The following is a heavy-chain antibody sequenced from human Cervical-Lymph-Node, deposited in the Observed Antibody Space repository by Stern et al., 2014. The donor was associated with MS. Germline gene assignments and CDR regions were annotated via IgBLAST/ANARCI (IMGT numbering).Heavy chain of an antibody. CDR1: GFSLSNARMG. J-gene: IGHJ5*02. V-gene: IGHV2-26*01. CDR2: IFSNDEK. Sequence: QITLKESGPVLVKPTETLTLTCTVSGFSLSNARMGVSWIRQPPGKALEWLAQIFSNDEKSYSTSLKSRLTISKDTSKSQVVLTMTNMDPVDTATYYCAFGAGTTSAWFDPWGQGTLVTVSS. D-gene: IGHD1-1*01. CDR3: AFGAGTTSAWFDP.